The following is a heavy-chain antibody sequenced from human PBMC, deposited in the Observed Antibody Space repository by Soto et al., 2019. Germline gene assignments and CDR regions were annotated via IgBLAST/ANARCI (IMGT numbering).Heavy chain of an antibody. Sequence: QVQLVQSGAEVKKPGASVKISCEASGYTFINYYMHWVRQAPGQGFEWMGRISPTSGGTNYAQKFEGRVSMTWDTSIKTAYMELSSLMSEDTAVYFCARHPGYISAWYYFDFWGQGTQVTVSS. V-gene: IGHV1-2*02. D-gene: IGHD6-19*01. J-gene: IGHJ4*02. CDR3: ARHPGYISAWYYFDF. CDR2: ISPTSGGT. CDR1: GYTFINYY.